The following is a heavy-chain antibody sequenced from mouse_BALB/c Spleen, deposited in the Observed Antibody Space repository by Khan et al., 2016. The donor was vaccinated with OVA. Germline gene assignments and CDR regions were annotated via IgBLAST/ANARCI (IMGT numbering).Heavy chain of an antibody. D-gene: IGHD1-1*01. V-gene: IGHV3-2*02. CDR2: ISYSGNT. Sequence: EVKLLESGPGLVKPSQSLSLTCTVTGYSITSDYAWNWIRQFPGNKLEWMGYISYSGNTKYNPSPKSRISITRDTSKNQFFLQLNSVTTEDTATYYCARIYGGDFDYWDQGTTLTVSS. J-gene: IGHJ2*01. CDR1: GYSITSDYA. CDR3: ARIYGGDFDY.